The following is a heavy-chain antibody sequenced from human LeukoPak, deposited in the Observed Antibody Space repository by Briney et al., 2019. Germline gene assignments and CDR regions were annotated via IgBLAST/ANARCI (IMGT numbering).Heavy chain of an antibody. CDR2: ISSSSSTI. CDR3: ARPYCSSTSCFYYFDY. Sequence: GGSLRLSCAASGFTFSSYSMNWVRQAPGKGLEWVSCISSSSSTIYYADSVKGRFAISRDNVKNSLYLQMHSLRAEDTAVYYCARPYCSSTSCFYYFDYWGQGTLVTVSS. D-gene: IGHD2-2*01. V-gene: IGHV3-48*01. CDR1: GFTFSSYS. J-gene: IGHJ4*02.